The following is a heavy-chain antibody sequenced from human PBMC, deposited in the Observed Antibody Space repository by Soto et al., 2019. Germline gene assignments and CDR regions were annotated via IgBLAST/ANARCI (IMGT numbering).Heavy chain of an antibody. D-gene: IGHD6-13*01. V-gene: IGHV3-23*01. CDR2: INTAGTT. Sequence: GGSLRLSCAASGFTFSSYGMHWVRQAPGKGLEWLSAINTAGTTYYADSVKGRFTISRDNAKNTLYLQMDGLRAEDTAVYYCAKDWYEDYWGQGTLVTVSS. CDR3: AKDWYEDY. CDR1: GFTFSSYG. J-gene: IGHJ4*02.